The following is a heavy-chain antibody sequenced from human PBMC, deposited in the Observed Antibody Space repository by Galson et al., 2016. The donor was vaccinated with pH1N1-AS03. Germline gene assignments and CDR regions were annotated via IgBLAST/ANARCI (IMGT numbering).Heavy chain of an antibody. CDR1: GFTFSDYA. CDR3: ARRRSYYDFWSNYSDY. V-gene: IGHV3-64*01. J-gene: IGHJ4*02. Sequence: SLRLSCAASGFTFSDYAMHWVRQAPGRGLEYVSAISSDGSGTYYANSVKGRFTISRDNSKNTMHLQMGSLRPEDMAVYYCARRRSYYDFWSNYSDYWGQGTLVTVSS. D-gene: IGHD3-3*01. CDR2: ISSDGSGT.